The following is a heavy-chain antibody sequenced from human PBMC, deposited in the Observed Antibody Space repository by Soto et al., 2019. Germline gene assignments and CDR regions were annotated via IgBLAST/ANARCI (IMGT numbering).Heavy chain of an antibody. J-gene: IGHJ4*02. CDR2: ILHDGNNK. CDR3: ARDDEDGSYCDLGY. Sequence: QVQLVESGGGVVQPGRSLRLSCAASGFTISNYIMHWVRQAPGKGLEWVAMILHDGNNKYYADSVKGRFTISRDNSKNKLYLQMNRLRTEDTAMYYCARDDEDGSYCDLGYWGQGTLVTVSS. V-gene: IGHV3-30-3*01. D-gene: IGHD3-10*01. CDR1: GFTISNYI.